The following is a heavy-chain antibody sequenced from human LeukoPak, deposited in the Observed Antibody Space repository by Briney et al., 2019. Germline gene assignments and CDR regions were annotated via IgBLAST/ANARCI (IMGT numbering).Heavy chain of an antibody. CDR3: ARGTGSSWFDY. V-gene: IGHV1-2*02. CDR1: GYTFTAYY. J-gene: IGHJ4*02. D-gene: IGHD6-13*01. CDR2: INTNSGGT. Sequence: GASVKVSCKASGYTFTAYYVHWVRQAPGQGLEWMGWINTNSGGTNYAQKFQGSVTMTRDTSITTAYLDLLSLRSDDTAVYYCARGTGSSWFDYWGQGALVTVSS.